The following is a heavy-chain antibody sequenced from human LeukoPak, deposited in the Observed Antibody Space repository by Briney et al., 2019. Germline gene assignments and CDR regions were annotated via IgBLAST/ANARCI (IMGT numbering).Heavy chain of an antibody. J-gene: IGHJ4*02. D-gene: IGHD2/OR15-2a*01. V-gene: IGHV3-15*01. CDR3: STARDPGFYPDY. Sequence: PGGSLRLSCAGSGFTFSNAWMNWVRQAPGKGLEWVGRIKSKTGGGTIDYAAPVKGRFTISRDDSKNTLYLQMNSLKTEDTAVYYCSTARDPGFYPDYWGQGTLVTVSS. CDR2: IKSKTGGGTI. CDR1: GFTFSNAW.